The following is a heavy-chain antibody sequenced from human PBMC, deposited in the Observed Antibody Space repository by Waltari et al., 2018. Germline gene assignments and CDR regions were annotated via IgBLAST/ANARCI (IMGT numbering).Heavy chain of an antibody. CDR2: MNPNSGNT. J-gene: IGHJ4*02. V-gene: IGHV1-8*01. Sequence: QVQLVQSGAEVKKPGASVKVSCKASGYTFTSSDINWVRQATGQGLEWMGWMNPNSGNTGYAQKFQGRVTMTRNTSISTAYMELSSLRSEDTAVYYCARGRSQGYYYDSSGYYGYWGQGTLVTVSS. D-gene: IGHD3-22*01. CDR1: GYTFTSSD. CDR3: ARGRSQGYYYDSSGYYGY.